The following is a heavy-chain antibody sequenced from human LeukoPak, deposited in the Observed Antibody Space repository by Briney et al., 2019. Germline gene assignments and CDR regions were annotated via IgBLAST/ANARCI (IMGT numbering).Heavy chain of an antibody. CDR1: GFTFNSAW. Sequence: GGSLRLSCTASGFTFNSAWMGWVRQAPGKGLEWVSSISSSSSYIYYADSVKGRFTISRDNAKNSLYLQMNSLRAEDTAVYYCARDRDGMDVWGQGTTVTVSS. CDR3: ARDRDGMDV. CDR2: ISSSSSYI. J-gene: IGHJ6*02. V-gene: IGHV3-21*01.